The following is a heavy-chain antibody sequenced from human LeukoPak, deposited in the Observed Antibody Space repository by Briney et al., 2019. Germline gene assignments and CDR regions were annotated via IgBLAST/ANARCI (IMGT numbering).Heavy chain of an antibody. CDR1: GYTFTNYG. Sequence: ASVKVSCKASGYTFTNYGISWVRQAPGQGLEWMGWISAYNGNTKYAQKLQGRVTMTTETSTSTAYMELRSLRSDDTAVYYCARAGKGDLLTGYYFFDYWGQGTLVTVSS. V-gene: IGHV1-18*01. CDR2: ISAYNGNT. D-gene: IGHD3-9*01. J-gene: IGHJ4*02. CDR3: ARAGKGDLLTGYYFFDY.